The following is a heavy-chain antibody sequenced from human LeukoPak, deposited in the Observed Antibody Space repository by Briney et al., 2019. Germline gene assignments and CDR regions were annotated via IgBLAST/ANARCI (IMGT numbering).Heavy chain of an antibody. V-gene: IGHV4-39*07. CDR3: ARKRVRDDFRSGYHGGAFDI. D-gene: IGHD3-3*01. CDR2: IYYSGST. CDR1: GVSITTTDHF. J-gene: IGHJ3*02. Sequence: SETLSLTCIVSGVSITTTDHFWGWIRRPPGKGLEWIGSIYYSGSTYYNPSLKSPVTISVDTSKNQFSLKLNSVTAADTAVYYCARKRVRDDFRSGYHGGAFDIWGQGTLVTVSS.